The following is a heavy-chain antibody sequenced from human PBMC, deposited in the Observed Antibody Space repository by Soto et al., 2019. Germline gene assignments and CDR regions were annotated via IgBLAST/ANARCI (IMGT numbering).Heavy chain of an antibody. CDR2: IGQDGSEK. CDR1: GFTFSSFW. J-gene: IGHJ6*02. D-gene: IGHD6-13*01. CDR3: ARVKGRIAPYGMDV. Sequence: GGSLRLSCAASGFTFSSFWMSWVRQAPGKGLEWVANIGQDGSEKKYVDSVKGRLTVSRDNAKKSLYLQMKSLRAEDTAVYYCARVKGRIAPYGMDVWGQGTTVTVYS. V-gene: IGHV3-7*01.